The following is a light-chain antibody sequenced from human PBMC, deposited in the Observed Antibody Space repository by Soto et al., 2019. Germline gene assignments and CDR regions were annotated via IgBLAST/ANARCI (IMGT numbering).Light chain of an antibody. Sequence: DIQMTQSPSSLSASVGDRVTITCRASQSISSYLNRYQQKPGKAPKLLIYAASSLQSGVPSRFSGSGSGTDFTLTISSLQPEDFATYYCQQSYSTPWFTFGPGTKVDIK. J-gene: IGKJ3*01. CDR1: QSISSY. V-gene: IGKV1-39*01. CDR2: AAS. CDR3: QQSYSTPWFT.